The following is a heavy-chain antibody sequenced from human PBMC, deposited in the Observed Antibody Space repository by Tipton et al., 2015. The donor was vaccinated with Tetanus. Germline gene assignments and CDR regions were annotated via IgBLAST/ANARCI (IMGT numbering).Heavy chain of an antibody. V-gene: IGHV5-51*01. Sequence: QLVQSGTEVKKPGESLKIPCKASGHNSASYWLSWVRQMPGEGLEWMGIIYLGDSYATYSPSFRGQVTISADKSINTAYLQWTSLKASDTAIYFCARLPKHYSASGSTWGQGTLVTVSS. D-gene: IGHD3-10*01. CDR2: IYLGDSYA. CDR1: GHNSASYW. CDR3: ARLPKHYSASGST. J-gene: IGHJ1*01.